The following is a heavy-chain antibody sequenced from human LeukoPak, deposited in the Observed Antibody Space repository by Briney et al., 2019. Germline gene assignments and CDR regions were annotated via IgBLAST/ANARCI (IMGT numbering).Heavy chain of an antibody. Sequence: GGSLRLSCAASGFTFTDFAMSWARQAPGKGLEWLSVINGSGGTTYYAESVKGRFTISRDNSRNTLYLQINSLRAEDTAVYYCSRYCSTSTCPAYYYGMDIWGQGTAVTVSS. CDR2: INGSGGTT. D-gene: IGHD2-2*01. V-gene: IGHV3-23*01. CDR3: SRYCSTSTCPAYYYGMDI. CDR1: GFTFTDFA. J-gene: IGHJ6*02.